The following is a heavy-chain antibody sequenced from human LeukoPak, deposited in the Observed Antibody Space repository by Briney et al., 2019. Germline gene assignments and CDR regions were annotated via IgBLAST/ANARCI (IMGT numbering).Heavy chain of an antibody. Sequence: GASVKVSCKASGYTFTGYYMHWVRQAPGQGLEWMGWINPNSGGTNYAQKFQSRVTMTRDTSISTAYMELSRLRSDDTAVYYCAREERWLQLPVDYWGQGTLVTVSS. CDR2: INPNSGGT. CDR3: AREERWLQLPVDY. D-gene: IGHD5-24*01. V-gene: IGHV1-2*02. J-gene: IGHJ4*02. CDR1: GYTFTGYY.